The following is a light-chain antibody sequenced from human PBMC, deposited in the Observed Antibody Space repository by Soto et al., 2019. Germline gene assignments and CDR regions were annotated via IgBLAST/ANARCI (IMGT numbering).Light chain of an antibody. V-gene: IGLV1-40*01. Sequence: QSVLTQPPSVSGAPGQRVTISCTGSSSNIGGGYDVHWYQQLPGTAPKLLIYGNSNRPSGVPDRFSGSKSGTSASLDITGLQAEDEAEYYCQYYDSSLSGSVFGGGTKLTVL. CDR3: QYYDSSLSGSV. CDR1: SSNIGGGYD. J-gene: IGLJ3*02. CDR2: GNS.